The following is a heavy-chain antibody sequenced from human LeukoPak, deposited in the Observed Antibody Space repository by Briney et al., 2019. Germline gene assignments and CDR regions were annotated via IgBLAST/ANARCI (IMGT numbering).Heavy chain of an antibody. CDR2: IKQDGSEK. CDR3: ARVVSRLGAAAGNDH. J-gene: IGHJ4*02. Sequence: GGSLRLSCAASEFTFDNYAMSWVRQAPGKGLEWVANIKQDGSEKYYVDSVKGRFTISRDNAKNSLYLQMNSLRAEDTAVYYCARVVSRLGAAAGNDHWGQGTLVTVSS. CDR1: EFTFDNYA. V-gene: IGHV3-7*01. D-gene: IGHD6-13*01.